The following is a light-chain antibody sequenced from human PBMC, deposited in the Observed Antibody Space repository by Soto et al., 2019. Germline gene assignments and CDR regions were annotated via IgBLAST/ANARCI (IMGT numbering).Light chain of an antibody. CDR3: QQYGSSPRT. V-gene: IGKV3-20*01. CDR1: QSISSTY. J-gene: IGKJ1*01. Sequence: EIVLTQSPGTLSLSPGERATLSCRASQSISSTYLALAWYQQKPGQSPRLLIYGASSRATGIPDRFSGSGSGTDFTLTISRLEPEDFAVYYCQQYGSSPRTFGQGTKVEIK. CDR2: GAS.